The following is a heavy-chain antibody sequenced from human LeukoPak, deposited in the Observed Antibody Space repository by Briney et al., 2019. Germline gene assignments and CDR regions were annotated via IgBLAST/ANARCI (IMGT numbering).Heavy chain of an antibody. CDR3: ARAPVGATNYFDY. CDR1: GGTFSSYA. D-gene: IGHD1-26*01. J-gene: IGHJ4*02. Sequence: SVKVSCKASGGTFSSYAISWVRQAPGQGLEWMGRIIPIRGIANYAQKFQGRVTITADKSTSTAYMELSSLRSEDTAVYYSARAPVGATNYFDYRGQGTLVTVSS. V-gene: IGHV1-69*04. CDR2: IIPIRGIA.